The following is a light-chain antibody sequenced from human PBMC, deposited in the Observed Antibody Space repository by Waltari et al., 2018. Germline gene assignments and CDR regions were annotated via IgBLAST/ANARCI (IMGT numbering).Light chain of an antibody. CDR3: QSYDSSLTSSL. V-gene: IGLV1-40*01. J-gene: IGLJ3*02. CDR1: SSNIGACSY. CDR2: GNT. Sequence: HSGLPQPPSLSGAPGHRVTIPCTWSSSNIGACSYVHWYQVLQGTDHKLLIYGNTNRPSGVPDRFSGSKSGTSASLAITGLQAEDEADYYCQSYDSSLTSSLFGGGTKLTVL.